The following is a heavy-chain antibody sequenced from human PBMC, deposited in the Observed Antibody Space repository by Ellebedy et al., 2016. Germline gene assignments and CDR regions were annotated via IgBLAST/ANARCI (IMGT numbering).Heavy chain of an antibody. J-gene: IGHJ5*02. CDR1: GDSIRFYY. V-gene: IGHV4-59*12. Sequence: SETLSLTCTVSGDSIRFYYWSWIRQPPGKGLEWIGYRYYSGSTNYNPSLKSRVTISVDTSKNHFSLNLTSVTAADTAVYYCARAKHLPQGWFDPWGQGTPVTVSS. CDR3: ARAKHLPQGWFDP. CDR2: RYYSGST.